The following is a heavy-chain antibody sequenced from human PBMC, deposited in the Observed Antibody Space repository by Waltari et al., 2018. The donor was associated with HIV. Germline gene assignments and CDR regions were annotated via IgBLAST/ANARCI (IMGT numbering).Heavy chain of an antibody. CDR2: IKSQTHGGTT. V-gene: IGHV3-15*02. CDR3: VRAQCGGECRGYNWFDL. CDR1: GFSFTNAW. J-gene: IGHJ5*02. Sequence: EVQLVESGGALVEPGGSLRLSCAASGFSFTNAWMTWVRQAPGKGLEWVGRIKSQTHGGTTDYAAPVKGRFTISRDDSKDTLFLQMNNLRAEDTAVYYCVRAQCGGECRGYNWFDLWGQGTLVAVSS. D-gene: IGHD2-21*01.